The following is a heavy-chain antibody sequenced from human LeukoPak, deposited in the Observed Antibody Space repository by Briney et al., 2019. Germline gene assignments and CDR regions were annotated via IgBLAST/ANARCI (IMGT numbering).Heavy chain of an antibody. Sequence: SETLSLTCTVSGGSISSSSYYWGWIRQPPGKGLEWIGSIYYSGSTYYNPSLKSRVTISVDTSKNQFSLKLSSVTAADTALYYCARGDIVVVVAAPDYWGQGTLVTVSS. CDR2: IYYSGST. J-gene: IGHJ4*02. V-gene: IGHV4-39*07. D-gene: IGHD2-15*01. CDR3: ARGDIVVVVAAPDY. CDR1: GGSISSSSYY.